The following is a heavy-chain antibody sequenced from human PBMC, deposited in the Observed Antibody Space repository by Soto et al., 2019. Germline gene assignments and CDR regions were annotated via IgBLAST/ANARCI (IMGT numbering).Heavy chain of an antibody. J-gene: IGHJ4*02. V-gene: IGHV1-18*01. CDR2: ISAYNGNT. D-gene: IGHD3-16*01. Sequence: ASVKVSCKASGYTFTSYGISWVRQAPGQGLEWMGWISAYNGNTNYAQKLQGRVTMTTDTSTSTAYMELRSLRSDDTAVYYCARDQERSDYDYIWGTNRHFDYWGQGTLVTVSS. CDR1: GYTFTSYG. CDR3: ARDQERSDYDYIWGTNRHFDY.